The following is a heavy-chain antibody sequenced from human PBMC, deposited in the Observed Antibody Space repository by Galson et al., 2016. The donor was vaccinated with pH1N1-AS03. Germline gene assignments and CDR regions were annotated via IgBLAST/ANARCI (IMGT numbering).Heavy chain of an antibody. V-gene: IGHV4-59*08. D-gene: IGHD2-8*01. CDR3: ARQNGHRLLWDY. CDR2: IYYTGMT. J-gene: IGHJ4*01. CDR1: SGSISGYY. Sequence: ETLSLTCSVSSGSISGYYWSWIRQPPGKGLEWIGYIYYTGMTTYNPSLKSRVTISVDTSKNQFSLKLSSVTAADTAIYYCARQNGHRLLWDYWGQGTLVTVSS.